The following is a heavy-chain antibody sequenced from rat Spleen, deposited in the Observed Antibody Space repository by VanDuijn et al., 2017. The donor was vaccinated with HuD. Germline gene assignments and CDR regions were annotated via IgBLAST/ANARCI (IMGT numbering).Heavy chain of an antibody. Sequence: EVQLVESGGGLVQPGRSLKLSCAASGFTFSNYDMAWVRQAPTKGLEWVATISYDGSTTYYRDSVKGRFTISRDNEKSTLYLQMDSLRSEDTATYYCAREAGIPFHYFDYWGQGVMVTVSS. J-gene: IGHJ2*01. CDR3: AREAGIPFHYFDY. V-gene: IGHV5-7*01. D-gene: IGHD1-4*01. CDR2: ISYDGSTT. CDR1: GFTFSNYD.